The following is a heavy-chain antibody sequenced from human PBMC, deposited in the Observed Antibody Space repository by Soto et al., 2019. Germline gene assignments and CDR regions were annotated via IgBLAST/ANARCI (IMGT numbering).Heavy chain of an antibody. J-gene: IGHJ6*02. D-gene: IGHD2-2*01. CDR3: ARDDVVVPAAIGYYYYGMDV. Sequence: GGSLRLSCAASGFTFSSYWMSWVRQAPGKGLEWVANIKQDGSEKYYVDSVKGRFTISRDNAKNSLYLQMNSLRAEDTAVYYCARDDVVVPAAIGYYYYGMDVWGQGTTVTAP. V-gene: IGHV3-7*03. CDR1: GFTFSSYW. CDR2: IKQDGSEK.